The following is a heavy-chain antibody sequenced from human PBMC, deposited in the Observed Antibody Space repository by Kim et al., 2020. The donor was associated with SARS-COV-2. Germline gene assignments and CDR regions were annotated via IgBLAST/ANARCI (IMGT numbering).Heavy chain of an antibody. J-gene: IGHJ3*02. Sequence: SETLSLTCNVSGGSISSSSYYWGWIRQAPGRGLEWIGSIYYSGSTYYNTSLKSRVTISIDTSKNQFSLKLNSVTAADTAVYYCARDYYDSSGYYPDVFDIWGQGTMITVSS. CDR2: IYYSGST. CDR3: ARDYYDSSGYYPDVFDI. V-gene: IGHV4-39*07. CDR1: GGSISSSSYY. D-gene: IGHD3-22*01.